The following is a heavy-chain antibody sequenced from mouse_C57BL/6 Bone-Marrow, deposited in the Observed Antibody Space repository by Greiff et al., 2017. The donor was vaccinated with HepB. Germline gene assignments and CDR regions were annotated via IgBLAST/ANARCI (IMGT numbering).Heavy chain of an antibody. V-gene: IGHV1-82*01. D-gene: IGHD2-4*01. CDR2: IYPGDGDT. Sequence: VEPGASVKISCKASGYAFSSSWMNWVKQRPGKGLEWIGRIYPGDGDTNYNGKFKGKATLTADKSSSTAYMQLSSLTSEDSAVYFCATMIKDAMDYWGQGTSVTVSS. CDR1: GYAFSSSW. CDR3: ATMIKDAMDY. J-gene: IGHJ4*01.